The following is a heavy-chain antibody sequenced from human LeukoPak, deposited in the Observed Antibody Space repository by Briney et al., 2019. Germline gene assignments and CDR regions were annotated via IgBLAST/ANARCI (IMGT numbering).Heavy chain of an antibody. J-gene: IGHJ4*02. Sequence: ASVKVSCKASGYTFTSYGISWVRQAPGQGLEWMGWINPNSGGTNYAQKFQGRVTMTRDTSISTAYMELSRLRSDDTAVYYCARGALYNYYDVYYFDYWGQGTLVTVSS. V-gene: IGHV1-2*02. CDR1: GYTFTSYG. CDR2: INPNSGGT. CDR3: ARGALYNYYDVYYFDY. D-gene: IGHD3-22*01.